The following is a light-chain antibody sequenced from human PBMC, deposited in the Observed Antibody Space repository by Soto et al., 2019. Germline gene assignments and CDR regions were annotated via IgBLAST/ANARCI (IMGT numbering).Light chain of an antibody. CDR2: GAS. V-gene: IGKV3-20*01. CDR3: QQYGSSPGFT. CDR1: QSVSSSY. Sequence: EIVLTQSPGTLSLSPGERATLSCRASQSVSSSYLAWYQQKPGQAPRHLSYGASSRATGIPDRFSGSGSGTDVSLTISRLEPEDFAVYYCQQYGSSPGFTFGQGTKLEIK. J-gene: IGKJ2*01.